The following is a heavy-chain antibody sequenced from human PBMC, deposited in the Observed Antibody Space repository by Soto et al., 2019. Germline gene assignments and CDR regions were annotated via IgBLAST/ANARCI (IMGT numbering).Heavy chain of an antibody. CDR1: GGSFSGYY. J-gene: IGHJ6*02. Sequence: SETLSLTCAVYGGSFSGYYWSWIRQPPGKGLEWIGEINHSGSTNYNPSLKSRVTISVDTSKNQFSLKLSSVTAADTAVYYCASGPSNYYYGMDVWGQGTTVTVSS. CDR2: INHSGST. CDR3: ASGPSNYYYGMDV. V-gene: IGHV4-34*01.